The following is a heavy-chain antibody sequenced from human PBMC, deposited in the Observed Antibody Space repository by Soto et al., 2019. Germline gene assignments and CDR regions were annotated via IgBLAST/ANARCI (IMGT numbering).Heavy chain of an antibody. CDR2: IYYSGST. V-gene: IGHV4-31*03. CDR3: ARDVLRYFEGSRYNWFDP. CDR1: GGSISSGGYY. Sequence: SETLSLTCTVSGGSISSGGYYWSWIRQHPGKGLEWIGYIYYSGSTYYNPSLKSRVTISVDTSKNQFSLKLSSVTVADTAVYYCARDVLRYFEGSRYNWFDPWGQGTLVTVSS. J-gene: IGHJ5*02. D-gene: IGHD3-9*01.